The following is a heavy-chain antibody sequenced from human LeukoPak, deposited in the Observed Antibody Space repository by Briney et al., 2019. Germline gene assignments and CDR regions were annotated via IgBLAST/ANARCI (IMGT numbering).Heavy chain of an antibody. CDR1: GYTFTSYG. Sequence: ASVKVSCKASGYTFTSYGISWVRQAPGQGLEWMGWISAYNGNTNYAQKLQGRVTMTTDTSTSTAYMELRSLRSEDTAVYYCARSRKELVREYYFDYWGQGTLVTVSS. J-gene: IGHJ4*02. CDR3: ARSRKELVREYYFDY. CDR2: ISAYNGNT. V-gene: IGHV1-18*01. D-gene: IGHD6-6*01.